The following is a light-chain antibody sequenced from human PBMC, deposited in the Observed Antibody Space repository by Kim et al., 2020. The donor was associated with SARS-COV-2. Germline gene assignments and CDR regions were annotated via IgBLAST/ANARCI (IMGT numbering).Light chain of an antibody. J-gene: IGKJ1*01. CDR1: QSIRINY. V-gene: IGKV3D-20*02. Sequence: EIVLTQSPSTLSVSPGGRATLSSRASQSIRINYLAWHQQKPGQPPRLLIYGTSTRSAGVPDSFSGSGSGTDFTLTISRLEPEDSAVYYCQQYSNALWTFGQGTKVDIK. CDR2: GTS. CDR3: QQYSNALWT.